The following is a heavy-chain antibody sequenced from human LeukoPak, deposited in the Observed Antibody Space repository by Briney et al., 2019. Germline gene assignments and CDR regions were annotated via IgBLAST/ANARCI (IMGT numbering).Heavy chain of an antibody. D-gene: IGHD3-9*01. J-gene: IGHJ4*02. V-gene: IGHV3-21*06. Sequence: GSLRLSCAASGFTFSTYNMNWVRQAPGKGLKWVSSITSGGTYTYYADSVKGRFTTSRDNAKNSLSLQLSSLRAEDTAVYYCARGHYDILTASYKWTPDYWGQGILVTVSS. CDR3: ARGHYDILTASYKWTPDY. CDR1: GFTFSTYN. CDR2: ITSGGTYT.